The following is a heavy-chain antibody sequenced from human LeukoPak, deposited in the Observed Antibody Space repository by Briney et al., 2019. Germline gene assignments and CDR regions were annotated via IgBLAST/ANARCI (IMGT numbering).Heavy chain of an antibody. V-gene: IGHV4-39*07. CDR2: IYYSGST. CDR3: ARVVGGIAVAVFNYYYYYYMDV. Sequence: PSETLSLTCTVSGGSISSSSYYWGWIRQPPGKGLEWIGSIYYSGSTYYNPSLKSRVTISVDTSKNQFSLKLSSVTAADTAVYYCARVVGGIAVAVFNYYYYYYMDVWGKGTTVTVSS. D-gene: IGHD6-19*01. J-gene: IGHJ6*03. CDR1: GGSISSSSYY.